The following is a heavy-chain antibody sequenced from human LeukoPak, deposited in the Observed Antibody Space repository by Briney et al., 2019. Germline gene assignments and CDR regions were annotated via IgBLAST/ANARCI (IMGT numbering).Heavy chain of an antibody. D-gene: IGHD4-23*01. V-gene: IGHV3-30*04. Sequence: GGSLRLSCAASGFTFSSYVMHWVRQAPGKGLEWVAFISYDGSNKYYADSVRGRFTISRDNSKNTLYLQMNSLRGEDTAVYYCTTVVPYGGNSYFDYWGQGTLVTVSS. CDR1: GFTFSSYV. CDR2: ISYDGSNK. J-gene: IGHJ4*02. CDR3: TTVVPYGGNSYFDY.